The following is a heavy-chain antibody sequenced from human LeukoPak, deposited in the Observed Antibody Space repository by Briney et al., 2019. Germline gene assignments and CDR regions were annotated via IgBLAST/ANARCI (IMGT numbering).Heavy chain of an antibody. CDR2: IIPIFGTA. CDR3: ARPITDSGSYYYYFDY. V-gene: IGHV1-69*06. D-gene: IGHD1-26*01. J-gene: IGHJ4*02. CDR1: GGTFSSYA. Sequence: GASVKVSCKASGGTFSSYAISWVRQAPGQGLEWMGGIIPIFGTANYAQKFQGRVTITADKSTSTAYMELRSLKSDDTAVYYCARPITDSGSYYYYFDYWGQGTLVTVSS.